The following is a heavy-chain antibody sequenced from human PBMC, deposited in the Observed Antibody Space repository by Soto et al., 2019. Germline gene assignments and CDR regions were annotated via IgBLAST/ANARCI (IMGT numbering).Heavy chain of an antibody. Sequence: SETLSLTCAVYGGSFSGYYWSWIRQPPGKGLEWIGEINHSGSTNYNPSLKSRVTISVDTSKNQFSLKLSSVTAADTAVYYCASRKAEGAPRVDYWGQGTLVTVSS. CDR1: GGSFSGYY. V-gene: IGHV4-34*01. CDR3: ASRKAEGAPRVDY. D-gene: IGHD1-26*01. J-gene: IGHJ4*02. CDR2: INHSGST.